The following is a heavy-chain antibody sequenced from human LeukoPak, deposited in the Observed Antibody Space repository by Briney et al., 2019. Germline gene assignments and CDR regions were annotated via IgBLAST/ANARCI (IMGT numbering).Heavy chain of an antibody. Sequence: GESLKIFCKGSGYSFTSYWIGWVRQMPGRGLEWMGIIYPGDSDTRYSPSFQGQVTISADKSISTAYLQWSSLKASDTAMYYCATHRTFGGVIADNWFDPWGQGTLVTVSS. V-gene: IGHV5-51*01. J-gene: IGHJ5*02. CDR1: GYSFTSYW. CDR3: ATHRTFGGVIADNWFDP. CDR2: IYPGDSDT. D-gene: IGHD3-16*02.